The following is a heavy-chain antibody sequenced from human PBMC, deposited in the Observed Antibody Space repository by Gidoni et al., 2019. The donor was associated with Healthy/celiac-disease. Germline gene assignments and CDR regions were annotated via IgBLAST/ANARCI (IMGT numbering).Heavy chain of an antibody. CDR3: AKGSGDYYGTRLTGGLFDY. Sequence: EVQLVESGGVVVQPGGSLRLSCAASGFTFADYTMHWVRQAPGKGLEWVSLISWDGGSTYYADSVKGRFTISRDNSKNSLYLQMNSLRTEDTALYYCAKGSGDYYGTRLTGGLFDYWGQGTLVTVSS. CDR1: GFTFADYT. CDR2: ISWDGGST. D-gene: IGHD3-10*01. J-gene: IGHJ4*02. V-gene: IGHV3-43*01.